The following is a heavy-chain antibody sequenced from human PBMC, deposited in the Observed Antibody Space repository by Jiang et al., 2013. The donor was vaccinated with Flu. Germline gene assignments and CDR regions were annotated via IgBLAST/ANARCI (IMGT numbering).Heavy chain of an antibody. D-gene: IGHD3-22*01. CDR3: AKEGWQYYETSTRATHFDY. CDR2: ITTDSGNT. CDR1: GYTFTKYS. V-gene: IGHV1-3*04. J-gene: IGHJ4*02. Sequence: GAEVKKPGASVKVSCKASGYTFTKYSMHWVRQAPGQRLEWMGWITTDSGNTRYSPKFQGRVTISMDTSANTAYMELSSLRSEDTAVYYCAKEGWQYYETSTRATHFDYWGQGTLVTVSS.